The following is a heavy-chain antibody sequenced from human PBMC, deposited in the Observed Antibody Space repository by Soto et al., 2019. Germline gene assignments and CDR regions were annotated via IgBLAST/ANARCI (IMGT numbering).Heavy chain of an antibody. Sequence: QVQLQESGPRLAKPSETLSLTCSVSGASVTDYYWTWIRLTPKRELQWIGFIHYNGRTDSSPSPMSRVTTSLDTSKNHVSLTLNSMNVADSAIYYCARGHFDSRGYSNALDCWGQGTLVTVSS. D-gene: IGHD3-22*01. V-gene: IGHV4-59*02. CDR2: IHYNGRT. CDR1: GASVTDYY. CDR3: ARGHFDSRGYSNALDC. J-gene: IGHJ4*02.